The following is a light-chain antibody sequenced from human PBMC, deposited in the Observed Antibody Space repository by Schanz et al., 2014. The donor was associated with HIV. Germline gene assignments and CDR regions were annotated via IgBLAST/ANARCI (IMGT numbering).Light chain of an antibody. J-gene: IGLJ2*01. CDR2: EGS. Sequence: QSALTQSASVSGSPGQSITISCTGTISDVGSYNLVSWYQQHPGKAPKLIIYEGSKRPLGVSNRFSGSKSGNTASLTISGLQAEDEADYYCCSYAGSNNLRVVFGGGTKLTVL. CDR1: ISDVGSYNL. CDR3: CSYAGSNNLRVV. V-gene: IGLV2-23*01.